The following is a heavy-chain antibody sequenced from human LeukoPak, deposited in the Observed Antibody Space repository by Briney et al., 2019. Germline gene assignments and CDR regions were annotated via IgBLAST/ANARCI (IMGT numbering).Heavy chain of an antibody. D-gene: IGHD3-16*01. Sequence: GASVKVSCKTSGYTFTGYYMHWVRRAPGQGLEWMGWINPNSGDTEYAQKFQGRVTMTRDTSISTAYMELSRLRSDDTAVYYCATQRGSYLWGTDFDYWGQGTLVTVSS. CDR3: ATQRGSYLWGTDFDY. J-gene: IGHJ4*02. CDR2: INPNSGDT. V-gene: IGHV1-2*02. CDR1: GYTFTGYY.